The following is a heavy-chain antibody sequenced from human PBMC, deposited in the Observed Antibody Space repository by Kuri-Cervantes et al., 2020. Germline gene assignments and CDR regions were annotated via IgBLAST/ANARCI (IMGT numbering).Heavy chain of an antibody. CDR3: ARDGQGWYFDY. V-gene: IGHV4-61*01. J-gene: IGHJ4*02. CDR2: IYYSGST. CDR1: GGSVSSGSYY. D-gene: IGHD6-19*01. Sequence: GSLRLSCTVSGGSVSSGSYYWSWIRQPPGKGLEWIGYIYYSGSTNYNPSLKSRVTISVDTSKNQFSLKLSSVTAADTAVYYCARDGQGWYFDYWGQGTLVTVSS.